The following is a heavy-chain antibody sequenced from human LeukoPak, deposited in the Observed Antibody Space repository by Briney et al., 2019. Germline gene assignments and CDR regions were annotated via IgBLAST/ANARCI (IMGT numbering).Heavy chain of an antibody. CDR2: ISAYNGNT. D-gene: IGHD3-10*01. CDR1: GYTFTSYG. Sequence: GASVKVSCKASGYTFTSYGISWVRQAPGQGLEGMGWISAYNGNTNYAQKLQGRVTMTTDTSTSTAYMELRSLRSDDTAVYYCARDRGITMVRGVIDYWGQGTLVTVSS. V-gene: IGHV1-18*04. J-gene: IGHJ4*02. CDR3: ARDRGITMVRGVIDY.